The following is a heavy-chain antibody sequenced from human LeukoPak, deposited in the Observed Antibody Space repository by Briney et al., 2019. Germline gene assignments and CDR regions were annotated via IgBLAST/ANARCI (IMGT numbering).Heavy chain of an antibody. CDR1: GFTFSSYA. V-gene: IGHV3-23*01. D-gene: IGHD3-22*01. CDR3: AKVRTSGYHRDALDV. Sequence: GGSLRLSCAASGFTFSSYAMSWVRQAPGKGLEWVSGISGTGGSTYYADSVKGRLTISRDNSRNTLYLQMNSLRADDTAVYYCAKVRTSGYHRDALDVWGQGTLVTVSS. CDR2: ISGTGGST. J-gene: IGHJ3*01.